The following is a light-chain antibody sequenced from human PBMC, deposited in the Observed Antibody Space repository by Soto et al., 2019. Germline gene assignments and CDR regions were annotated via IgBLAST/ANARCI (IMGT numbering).Light chain of an antibody. CDR3: QQYGSSPPFT. CDR1: QSVSSSY. CDR2: GAS. V-gene: IGKV3-20*01. J-gene: IGKJ3*01. Sequence: EIVLTQSPGTLSLYPGERATLSCRASQSVSSSYLAWYQQKPSQAPRLLIYGASSRATGIPDRFSGSGSGTDFTLTISRLEPEDFAVYYCQQYGSSPPFTFGPGTKVDIK.